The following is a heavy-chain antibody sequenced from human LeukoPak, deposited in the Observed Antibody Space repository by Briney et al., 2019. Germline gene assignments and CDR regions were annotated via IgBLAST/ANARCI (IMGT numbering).Heavy chain of an antibody. CDR1: GFTFDDYG. D-gene: IGHD2-2*01. Sequence: GRSLRLSCAASGFTFDDYGMSWVRQAPGKGLEWVSGINWNGGSTGYADSVKGRFTISRDNAKNSLYLQMNSLRAEDTALYYCARGLGDIVVVPAATPDYWGQGTLVTVSS. CDR3: ARGLGDIVVVPAATPDY. J-gene: IGHJ4*02. CDR2: INWNGGST. V-gene: IGHV3-20*04.